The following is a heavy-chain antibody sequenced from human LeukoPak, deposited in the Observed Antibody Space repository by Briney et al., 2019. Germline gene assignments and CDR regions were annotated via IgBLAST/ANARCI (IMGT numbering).Heavy chain of an antibody. D-gene: IGHD2-2*01. V-gene: IGHV1-46*01. CDR2: INPSGGST. Sequence: ASVKVSCKASGYTFTSYYMHWVRQAPGQGPEWMGIINPSGGSTSYAQKFQGRVTMTRDTSTSTVYMELSSLRSEDTAVYYCARDRDCSSTSCYSEYDYWGQGTLVTVSS. CDR3: ARDRDCSSTSCYSEYDY. CDR1: GYTFTSYY. J-gene: IGHJ4*02.